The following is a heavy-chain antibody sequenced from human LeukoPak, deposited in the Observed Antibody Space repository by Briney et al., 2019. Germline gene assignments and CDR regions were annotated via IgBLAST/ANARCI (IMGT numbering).Heavy chain of an antibody. CDR1: GGSISSSSYY. CDR2: IYYSGST. D-gene: IGHD2-2*01. V-gene: IGHV4-39*01. Sequence: SETLPLTCTVSGGSISSSSYYWGWIRQPPGKGLEWIGSIYYSGSTYHNPSLKSRVTISVDTSKNQFSLKLSSVTAADTAVYYCARHDRCSSTSCSLYYFDYWGQGTLVTVSS. J-gene: IGHJ4*02. CDR3: ARHDRCSSTSCSLYYFDY.